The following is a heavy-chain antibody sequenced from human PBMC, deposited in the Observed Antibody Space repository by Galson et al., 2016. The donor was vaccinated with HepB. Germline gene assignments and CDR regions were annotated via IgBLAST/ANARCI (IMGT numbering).Heavy chain of an antibody. CDR1: GFTFSSYS. CDR3: ARDRITGTTRPINSFDY. CDR2: ISISSSYI. V-gene: IGHV3-21*01. J-gene: IGHJ4*02. Sequence: SLRLSCAASGFTFSSYSMNWVRQAPGKGLEWVSSISISSSYIYYADSVKGRFTISRDNAKNSLYLQMNSLRAEDTAVYYCARDRITGTTRPINSFDYWGQGTLVTVSS. D-gene: IGHD1-7*01.